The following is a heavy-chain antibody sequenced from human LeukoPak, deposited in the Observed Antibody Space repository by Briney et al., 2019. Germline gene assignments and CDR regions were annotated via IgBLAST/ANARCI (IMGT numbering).Heavy chain of an antibody. Sequence: PGGALRLSCAASRFIFITRALTWVRQTPGKGVAWVARISGSAITKQSPESVKGRVPISRENSKNTLFLQRNNLRAADTAVYYWPEGVMTMVTTYLDHWGRGTLVAVSS. CDR1: RFIFITRA. J-gene: IGHJ4*01. D-gene: IGHD4/OR15-4a*01. CDR3: PEGVMTMVTTYLDH. V-gene: IGHV3-23*01. CDR2: ISGSAITK.